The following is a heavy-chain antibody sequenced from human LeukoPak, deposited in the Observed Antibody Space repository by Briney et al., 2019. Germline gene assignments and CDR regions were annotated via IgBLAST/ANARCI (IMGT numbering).Heavy chain of an antibody. Sequence: KPSETLSLTCTVSGGSISSGGYDWSWIRQHPGKGLEWIGYIYYSGSTYYNPSLKSRVTISVDTSKNQSSLKLSSVTAADTAVYYCARDSCSTSCYRGYYYYGMDVWGQGTTVTVSS. D-gene: IGHD2-2*01. CDR1: GGSISSGGYD. CDR3: ARDSCSTSCYRGYYYYGMDV. CDR2: IYYSGST. V-gene: IGHV4-31*03. J-gene: IGHJ6*02.